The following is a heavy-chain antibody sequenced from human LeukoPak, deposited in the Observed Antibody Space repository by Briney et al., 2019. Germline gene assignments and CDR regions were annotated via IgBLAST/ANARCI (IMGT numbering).Heavy chain of an antibody. CDR2: ISGSGGST. Sequence: SGGSLRLSCAASGFTFSSYAMSWVRQAPGKGLEWVPAISGSGGSTYYADSVKGRYTISKDNSKNTLYLQMNSLRAEDTAVYYCAKAWLQCLLGYWGQGTLVTVSS. J-gene: IGHJ4*02. CDR1: GFTFSSYA. D-gene: IGHD5-24*01. V-gene: IGHV3-23*01. CDR3: AKAWLQCLLGY.